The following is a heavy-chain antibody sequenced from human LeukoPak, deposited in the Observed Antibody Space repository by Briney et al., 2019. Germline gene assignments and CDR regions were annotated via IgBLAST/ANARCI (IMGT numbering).Heavy chain of an antibody. Sequence: SGPTLVKPTQTLTLTCTFSGFSLSTSGVGVGWIRQPPGKALEWLALIHWNDDKRYSPSLKSRLTITKDTSKNQVVLTMTNMDPVDTATYYCAHRRRYYDSSGYYYVFFDYWGQGTLVTVSS. V-gene: IGHV2-5*01. CDR3: AHRRRYYDSSGYYYVFFDY. D-gene: IGHD3-22*01. J-gene: IGHJ4*02. CDR2: IHWNDDK. CDR1: GFSLSTSGVG.